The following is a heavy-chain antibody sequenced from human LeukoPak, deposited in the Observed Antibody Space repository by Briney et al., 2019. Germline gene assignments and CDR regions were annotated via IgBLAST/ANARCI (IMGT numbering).Heavy chain of an antibody. CDR1: GYTFTSYY. Sequence: SVKVSCKASGYTFTSYYMHWVRQAPGQGLEWMGRIIPILGIANYAQKFQGRVTITADKSTSTAYMELSSLRSEDTAVYYCARTTVVTTNFDYWGQGTLVTVSS. J-gene: IGHJ4*02. CDR3: ARTTVVTTNFDY. D-gene: IGHD4-23*01. CDR2: IIPILGIA. V-gene: IGHV1-69*02.